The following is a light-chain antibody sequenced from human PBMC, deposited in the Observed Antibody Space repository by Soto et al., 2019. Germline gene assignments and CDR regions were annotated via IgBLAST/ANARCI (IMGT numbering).Light chain of an antibody. V-gene: IGKV3-15*01. J-gene: IGKJ1*01. Sequence: EIVMTQSPATLSVSPGERVTLSCRSSQSVSSRLACYQQKPGQSPRLLVYGPSTRATGIPAKLNISGSRTEFTLTNSCPPSEHSGVYYCHQNNNLWTCSQGTNAESK. CDR2: GPS. CDR3: HQNNNLWT. CDR1: QSVSSR.